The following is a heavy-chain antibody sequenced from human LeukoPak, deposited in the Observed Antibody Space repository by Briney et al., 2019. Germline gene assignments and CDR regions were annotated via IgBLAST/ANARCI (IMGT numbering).Heavy chain of an antibody. CDR2: ISGSSSYI. J-gene: IGHJ4*02. CDR1: GFTFSTYN. Sequence: TGGSLRLSCAASGFTFSTYNMNWVRQAPGKGLEWVSSISGSSSYIYYADSVKGRFSISRDNAKNSLYLRMNSLRAEDTAVYYCARGGGRPYGDYGDYWGQGTLVTVSS. V-gene: IGHV3-21*01. D-gene: IGHD4-17*01. CDR3: ARGGGRPYGDYGDY.